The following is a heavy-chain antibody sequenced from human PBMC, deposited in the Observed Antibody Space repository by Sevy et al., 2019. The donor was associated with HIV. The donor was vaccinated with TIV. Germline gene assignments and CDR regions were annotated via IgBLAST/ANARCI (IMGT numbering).Heavy chain of an antibody. J-gene: IGHJ5*02. Sequence: SETLSLTCTVSGGSISAYYWSWLRQPPGKGLEYIGDIYYTGSTYYNPSLKSRVTISVDTSKNQFSLNLRSVTAVDTAFYYCARAPPVRSGDDSLNWLDPWGQGILVTVSS. V-gene: IGHV4-59*12. CDR1: GGSISAYY. CDR3: ARAPPVRSGDDSLNWLDP. CDR2: IYYTGST. D-gene: IGHD5-12*01.